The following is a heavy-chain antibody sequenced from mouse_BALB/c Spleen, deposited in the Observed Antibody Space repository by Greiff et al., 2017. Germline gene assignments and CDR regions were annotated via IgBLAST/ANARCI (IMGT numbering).Heavy chain of an antibody. CDR2: ISSGGST. CDR3: ARAGLYYYGSSHWYFDV. V-gene: IGHV5-6-5*01. J-gene: IGHJ1*01. Sequence: EVQRVESGGGLVKPGGSLKLSCAASGFTFSSYAMSWVRQTPEKRLEWVASISSGGSTYYPDSVKGRFTISRDNARNILYLQMSSLRSEDTAMYYCARAGLYYYGSSHWYFDVWGAGTTVTVSS. D-gene: IGHD1-1*01. CDR1: GFTFSSYA.